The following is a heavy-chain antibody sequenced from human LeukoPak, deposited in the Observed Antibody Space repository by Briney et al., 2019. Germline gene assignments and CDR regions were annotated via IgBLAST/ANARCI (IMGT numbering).Heavy chain of an antibody. J-gene: IGHJ4*02. CDR3: ARRGSGWYYFDY. V-gene: IGHV4-39*01. CDR2: IYYSGST. Sequence: SETLTLTCTVSGGSISSSSYYWGWIRQPPGKGLEWIGSIYYSGSTYYNPSLKSRVTISVDTSKNQFSLKLSSVTAADTAVYYCARRGSGWYYFDYWGQGTLVTVSA. D-gene: IGHD6-19*01. CDR1: GGSISSSSYY.